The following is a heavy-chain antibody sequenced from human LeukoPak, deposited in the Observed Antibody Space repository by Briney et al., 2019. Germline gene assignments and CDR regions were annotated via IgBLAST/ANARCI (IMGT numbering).Heavy chain of an antibody. Sequence: SETLSLTCAVYGGSFSGYYWSWIRQPPGKGLEWIGEINHSGSTNYNPSLKSRVTISVDTSKNQFSLKLSSVTAADTAVYYCARGLRGYDFWSTFDYWGQGTLVTVSS. CDR3: ARGLRGYDFWSTFDY. V-gene: IGHV4-34*01. J-gene: IGHJ4*02. CDR2: INHSGST. D-gene: IGHD3-3*01. CDR1: GGSFSGYY.